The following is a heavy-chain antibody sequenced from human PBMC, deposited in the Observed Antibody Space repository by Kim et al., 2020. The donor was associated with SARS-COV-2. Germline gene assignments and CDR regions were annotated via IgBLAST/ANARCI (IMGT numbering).Heavy chain of an antibody. Sequence: SVKVSCKASGGTFSSYAISWVRQAPGQGLEWMGGIIPIFGTANYAQKFQGRVTITADESTSTAYMELSSLRSEDTAVYYCASLGGLTVAGDPYFDYWGQGTLVTVSS. V-gene: IGHV1-69*13. J-gene: IGHJ4*02. CDR1: GGTFSSYA. CDR3: ASLGGLTVAGDPYFDY. D-gene: IGHD6-19*01. CDR2: IIPIFGTA.